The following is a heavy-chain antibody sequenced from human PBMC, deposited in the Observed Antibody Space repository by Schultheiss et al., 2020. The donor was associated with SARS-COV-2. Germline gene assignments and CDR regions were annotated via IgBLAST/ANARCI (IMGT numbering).Heavy chain of an antibody. J-gene: IGHJ6*02. Sequence: SETLSLTCTVSGGSISSSSYFWGWIRQHPGKGLEWIGYIYYSGSTYYNPSLKSRVTISVDTSKNQFSLKLSSVTAADTAVYYCARGGRGYSYGYRRDKRSLDVWGQGTTVTVSS. CDR2: IYYSGST. CDR3: ARGGRGYSYGYRRDKRSLDV. V-gene: IGHV4-61*05. CDR1: GGSISSSSYF. D-gene: IGHD5-18*01.